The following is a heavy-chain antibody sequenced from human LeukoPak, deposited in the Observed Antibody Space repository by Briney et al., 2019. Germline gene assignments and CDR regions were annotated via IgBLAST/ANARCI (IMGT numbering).Heavy chain of an antibody. J-gene: IGHJ4*02. CDR2: IYYSGST. CDR1: GGSISNYY. V-gene: IGHV4-59*01. D-gene: IGHD4-23*01. CDR3: ARGGGNFPLDY. Sequence: SETLSLTCTVSGGSISNYYWSWIRQPPGKGLEWIGYIYYSGSTNHNPSLESRGTISVDTSKNHFSLKVSSVTAADTAVYYCARGGGNFPLDYWGQGTLVTVSS.